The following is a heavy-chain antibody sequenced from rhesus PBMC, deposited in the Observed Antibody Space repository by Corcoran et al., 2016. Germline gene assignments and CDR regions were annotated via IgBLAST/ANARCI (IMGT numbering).Heavy chain of an antibody. CDR3: TKEYSYGSVRFDV. V-gene: IGHV3S5*01. CDR1: GFTFSSYG. D-gene: IGHD5-36*01. Sequence: EVQLVETGGGLVQPGGSLRLSCAASGFTFSSYGMSWVRQAPGKGRGWVSGISYTGGSTYYADAGKGRFTISRDNSKNTLSLQMNSLRAEDTAVYYCTKEYSYGSVRFDVWGAGVLVTVSS. CDR2: ISYTGGST. J-gene: IGHJ5-1*01.